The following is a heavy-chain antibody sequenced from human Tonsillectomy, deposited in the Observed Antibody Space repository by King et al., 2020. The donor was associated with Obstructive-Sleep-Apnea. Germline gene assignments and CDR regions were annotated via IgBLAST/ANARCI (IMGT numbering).Heavy chain of an antibody. CDR2: IKQDGSEK. CDR1: GFTFTSYW. V-gene: IGHV3-7*01. J-gene: IGHJ3*02. CDR3: ARVVLAAFDI. Sequence: VQLVESGGGLVQPGGSLRLSCAASGFTFTSYWMTWVRQAPGKGLEWVANIKQDGSEKYYVDSVKGRFTISIDNAKNSVDLQMHSLRGEDTAVYYCARVVLAAFDIWGQGTVVTVSS.